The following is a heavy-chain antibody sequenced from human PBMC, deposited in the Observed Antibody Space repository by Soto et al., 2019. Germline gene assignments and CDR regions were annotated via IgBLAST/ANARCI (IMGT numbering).Heavy chain of an antibody. D-gene: IGHD3-3*01. J-gene: IGHJ4*02. CDR2: IYWDDDK. Sequence: QITLNESGPTVVRPTETLTLTCRFSGFSLTTSGVGVGWIRQSPGKAPEGLALIYWDDDKRYSASLKVGLTITKDPTKNQVVLTVSDLDPTDTATYYCANRVLRTVFGLVTTTAIYFDSWGQGTPVAVSS. CDR3: ANRVLRTVFGLVTTTAIYFDS. CDR1: GFSLTTSGVG. V-gene: IGHV2-5*02.